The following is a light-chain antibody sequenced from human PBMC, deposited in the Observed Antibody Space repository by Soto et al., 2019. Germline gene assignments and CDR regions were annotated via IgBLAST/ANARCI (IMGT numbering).Light chain of an antibody. J-gene: IGLJ2*01. CDR3: AAWDDSLNGRVV. V-gene: IGLV1-44*01. CDR2: SNN. CDR1: SSNIGNNS. Sequence: QSVLTQPPSASGTPGQRVTISCSGSSSNIGNNSVNWYQQLPGTAPKLLIYSNNQRPSGVPDRFSGSKSGTSASLAISGLQSEDEAHYYCAAWDDSLNGRVVFGGGTKVTVL.